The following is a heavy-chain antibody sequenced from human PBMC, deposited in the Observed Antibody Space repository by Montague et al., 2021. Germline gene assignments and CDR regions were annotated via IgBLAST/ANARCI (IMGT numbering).Heavy chain of an antibody. J-gene: IGHJ4*02. CDR3: ANNIHFDY. V-gene: IGHV3-23*01. Sequence: SLRLSCAVSGFTFSLYAMNWVRQAPGKGLEWVSSISSSGGNTYYADSVKGRFTISRDNAKNTMYLQMNSLRADDTAVYYCANNIHFDYWGQGTLVTVSS. CDR2: ISSSGGNT. CDR1: GFTFSLYA.